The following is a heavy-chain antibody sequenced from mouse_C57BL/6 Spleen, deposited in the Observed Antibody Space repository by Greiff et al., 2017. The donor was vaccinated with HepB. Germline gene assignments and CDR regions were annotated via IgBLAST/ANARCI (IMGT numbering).Heavy chain of an antibody. CDR2: INPYNGGT. J-gene: IGHJ2*01. V-gene: IGHV1-19*01. Sequence: EVKLVESGPVLVKPGASVKMSCKASGYTFTDYYMNWVKQSHGKSLEWIGVINPYNGGTSYNQKFKGKATLTVDKSSSTAYMELNSLTSEDSAVYYCARRYLDYWGQGTTLTVSS. CDR1: GYTFTDYY. CDR3: ARRYLDY.